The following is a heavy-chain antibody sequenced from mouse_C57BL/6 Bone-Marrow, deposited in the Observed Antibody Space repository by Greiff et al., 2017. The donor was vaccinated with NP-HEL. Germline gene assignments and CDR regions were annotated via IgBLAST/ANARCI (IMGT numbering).Heavy chain of an antibody. CDR3: IYYGNLAY. CDR2: IDPSDSYT. Sequence: QVQLQQPGAELVRPGTSVTLSCKASGYTFTSYWMHWVKQRPGQGLEWIGVIDPSDSYTNYNQKFKGKATLTVDTSSSTAYMQLSSLTSEDSAVYYCIYYGNLAYWGQGTLVTVSA. CDR1: GYTFTSYW. V-gene: IGHV1-59*01. J-gene: IGHJ3*01. D-gene: IGHD2-1*01.